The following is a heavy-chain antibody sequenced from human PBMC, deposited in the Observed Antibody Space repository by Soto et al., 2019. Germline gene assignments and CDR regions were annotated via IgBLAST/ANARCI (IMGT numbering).Heavy chain of an antibody. CDR3: ATRSSWDYYYYYGMDV. J-gene: IGHJ6*02. Sequence: PGESLKISCKGSGYSFTSYWIGWVRQMPGKGLGWMGIIYPGDSDTRYSPSFQGQVTISADKSISTAYLQWSSLKASDTAMYYRATRSSWDYYYYYGMDVWGQGTTVTVSS. CDR2: IYPGDSDT. V-gene: IGHV5-51*01. CDR1: GYSFTSYW. D-gene: IGHD6-13*01.